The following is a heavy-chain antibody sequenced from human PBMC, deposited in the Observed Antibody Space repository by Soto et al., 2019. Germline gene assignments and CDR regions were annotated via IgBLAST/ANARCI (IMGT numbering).Heavy chain of an antibody. D-gene: IGHD2-15*01. V-gene: IGHV3-23*01. CDR3: AKGECSGGSCLTGYYYYMDV. CDR2: ISGSGGST. J-gene: IGHJ6*03. Sequence: VQLLESGGGLVQPGGSLRLSCAASGFTFSSYAMSWVRQAPGKGLEWVSAISGSGGSTYYADSVKGRFTISRDNSKNTLYLQMNSLRAEDTAVYYCAKGECSGGSCLTGYYYYMDVWGKGTTVTVSS. CDR1: GFTFSSYA.